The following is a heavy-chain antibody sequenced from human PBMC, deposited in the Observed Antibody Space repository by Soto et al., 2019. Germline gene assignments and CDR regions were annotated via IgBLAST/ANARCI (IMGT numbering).Heavy chain of an antibody. CDR2: INPSGGST. Sequence: ASVKVSCKASGYTFTSYYMHWVRQAPGQGLEWMGIINPSGGSTSYAQKFQGRVTMTTDTSTSTAYMELRSLRSDDTAVYYCASNIGYCSGGSCYGPPRYYYYGMDVWGQGTTVTVSS. CDR3: ASNIGYCSGGSCYGPPRYYYYGMDV. V-gene: IGHV1-46*01. CDR1: GYTFTSYY. J-gene: IGHJ6*02. D-gene: IGHD2-15*01.